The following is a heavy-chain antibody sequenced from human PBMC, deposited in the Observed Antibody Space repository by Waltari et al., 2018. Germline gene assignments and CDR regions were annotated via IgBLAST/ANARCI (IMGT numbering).Heavy chain of an antibody. CDR3: ARAFYGDQYNWFDP. V-gene: IGHV4-59*01. Sequence: QVQLQESGPGLVKPSETLSLTCTVSGGSISSYSWSWIRQPPGKGLEWIGYIYYSGSTNYNPSLKSRVTISVDTSKNQFSLKLSSVTAADTAVYYCARAFYGDQYNWFDPWGQGTLVTVSS. CDR2: IYYSGST. D-gene: IGHD4-17*01. J-gene: IGHJ5*02. CDR1: GGSISSYS.